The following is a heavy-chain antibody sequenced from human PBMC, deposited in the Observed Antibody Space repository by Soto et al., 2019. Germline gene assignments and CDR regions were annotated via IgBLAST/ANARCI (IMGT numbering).Heavy chain of an antibody. CDR2: IYYSGST. D-gene: IGHD3-3*01. Sequence: SETLSLTCTVSGGSISSGDYYWSWIRQPPGKGLEWIGYIYYSGSTYYNPSLKSRVTISVDTSKNQFSLKLSSVTAADTAVYYCASFFWSGYSSDYWGQGTLVTVSS. V-gene: IGHV4-30-4*01. CDR1: GGSISSGDYY. CDR3: ASFFWSGYSSDY. J-gene: IGHJ4*02.